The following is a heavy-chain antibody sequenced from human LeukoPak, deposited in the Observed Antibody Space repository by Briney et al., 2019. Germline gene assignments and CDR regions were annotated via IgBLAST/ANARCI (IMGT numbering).Heavy chain of an antibody. Sequence: SETLSLTCTVSGGSISSYYWGWIRQPPGKGLEWIGSIYHSGSTYYNPSLKSRVTISVDTSKNQFSLKLSSVTAADTAVYYCARHDCSSTSCYTSPFDYWGQGTLVTVSS. CDR3: ARHDCSSTSCYTSPFDY. CDR1: GGSISSYY. D-gene: IGHD2-2*02. V-gene: IGHV4-38-2*02. CDR2: IYHSGST. J-gene: IGHJ4*02.